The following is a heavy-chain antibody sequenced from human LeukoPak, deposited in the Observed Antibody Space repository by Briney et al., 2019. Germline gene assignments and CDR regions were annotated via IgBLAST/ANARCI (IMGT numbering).Heavy chain of an antibody. CDR1: GFTFSSYS. Sequence: GGSLRLSCAASGFTFSSYSMNWVRQAPGKRLEWVSYISSGSSTIYYADSVKGRFTISRDNSKNTLYLQMNSLRAEDTAVYYCAKIGKLRYLAYFDYWGQGTLVTVSS. V-gene: IGHV3-48*01. CDR2: ISSGSSTI. D-gene: IGHD3-9*01. CDR3: AKIGKLRYLAYFDY. J-gene: IGHJ4*02.